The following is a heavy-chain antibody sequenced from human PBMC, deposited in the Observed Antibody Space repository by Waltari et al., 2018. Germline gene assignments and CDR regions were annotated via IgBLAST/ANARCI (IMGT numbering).Heavy chain of an antibody. CDR1: GGSISSSSYY. J-gene: IGHJ4*02. D-gene: IGHD3-22*01. Sequence: QLQLQESGPGLVKPSETLSLTCTVSGGSISSSSYYWGWIRQPQGKGLEWIGSIYYSWSTYYHPSLKSRVTISVDTSKNQFSLKLSSVTAADTAVYYCARRRGDSSGYHLAYWGQGTLVTVSS. V-gene: IGHV4-39*01. CDR2: IYYSWST. CDR3: ARRRGDSSGYHLAY.